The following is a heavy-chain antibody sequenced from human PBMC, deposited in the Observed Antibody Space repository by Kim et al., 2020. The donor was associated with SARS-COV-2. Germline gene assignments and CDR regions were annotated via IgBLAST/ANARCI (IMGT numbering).Heavy chain of an antibody. CDR3: ARDMYNWNYPFDY. V-gene: IGHV3-30-3*01. D-gene: IGHD1-7*01. CDR1: GFTFSSYA. CDR2: ISYDGSNK. Sequence: GGSLRLSCAASGFTFSSYAMHWVRQAPGKGLEWVAVISYDGSNKYYADSVKGRFTISRDNSKNTLYLQMNSLRAEDTAVYYCARDMYNWNYPFDYWGQGPRVTVST. J-gene: IGHJ4*02.